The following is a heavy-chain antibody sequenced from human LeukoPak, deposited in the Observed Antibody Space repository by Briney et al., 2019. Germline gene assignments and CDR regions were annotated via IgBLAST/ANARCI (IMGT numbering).Heavy chain of an antibody. V-gene: IGHV4-34*01. D-gene: IGHD2-2*01. Sequence: PSETLSLTCAVYGGSFSGYYWSWIRQPPGKGLEWIGEINHSGSTNYNPSLKSRVTTSVDTSKNQFSLKLSSVTAADTAVYYCARGQKYCSSTSCAAAGNYYFDYWGQGTLVTVSS. J-gene: IGHJ4*02. CDR1: GGSFSGYY. CDR3: ARGQKYCSSTSCAAAGNYYFDY. CDR2: INHSGST.